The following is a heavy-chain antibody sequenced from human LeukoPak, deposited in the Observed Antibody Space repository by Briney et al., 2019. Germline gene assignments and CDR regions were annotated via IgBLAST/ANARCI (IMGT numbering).Heavy chain of an antibody. CDR2: IFSSGST. D-gene: IGHD6-13*01. Sequence: DPSETLSLTCTVSGDSISSYYWSWIRQPPGKGLEWIGHIFSSGSTNYNPSLKSRVTMSVDTSKNQFSLKLTSVTAADTAVYYCSRGSSSWYNAAFDIWGQGTKVTMSS. CDR1: GDSISSYY. V-gene: IGHV4-59*01. CDR3: SRGSSSWYNAAFDI. J-gene: IGHJ3*02.